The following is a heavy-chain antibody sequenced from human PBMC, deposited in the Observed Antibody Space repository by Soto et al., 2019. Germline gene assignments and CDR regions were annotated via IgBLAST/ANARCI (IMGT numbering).Heavy chain of an antibody. D-gene: IGHD3-22*01. CDR1: GFTFSSYA. Sequence: GGSLRLSCAASGFTFSSYAMSWVRQAPGKGLEWVSAISGSGVSTYYADSVKGRFTISRDNSKNTLYLQMNSLRAEDTAVYYCAKDHRITSIVVVIDDFEYWGQGPLVTVSS. J-gene: IGHJ4*02. CDR2: ISGSGVST. V-gene: IGHV3-23*01. CDR3: AKDHRITSIVVVIDDFEY.